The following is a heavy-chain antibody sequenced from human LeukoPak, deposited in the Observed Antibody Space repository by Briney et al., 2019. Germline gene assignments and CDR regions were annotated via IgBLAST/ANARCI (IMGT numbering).Heavy chain of an antibody. CDR1: GYTFTRYD. J-gene: IGHJ4*02. V-gene: IGHV1-8*01. D-gene: IGHD3-16*01. CDR3: ARLGGSAPKNTRLDY. Sequence: ASVKVSCKASGYTFTRYDINWVRQASGQGLEWLAWMNPNTGDIGYAQKFQGRVTITSNIAINTAYMELNSLTSEDTAVYFCARLGGSAPKNTRLDYGGKETLATV. CDR2: MNPNTGDI.